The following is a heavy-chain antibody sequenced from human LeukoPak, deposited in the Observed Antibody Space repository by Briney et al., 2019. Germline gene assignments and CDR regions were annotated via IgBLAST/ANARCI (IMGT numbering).Heavy chain of an antibody. V-gene: IGHV4-59*13. CDR2: FYYSGST. CDR3: ARRRDYYYGMDV. Sequence: SETLSLTCTVSGGSISSNYWSWIRQPPGKGLEWIGGFYYSGSTNYNPSLKSRVTISVDTSKSQFSLKLTSVTAADAAVYYCARRRDYYYGMDVWGQGTTVTVSS. CDR1: GGSISSNY. J-gene: IGHJ6*02.